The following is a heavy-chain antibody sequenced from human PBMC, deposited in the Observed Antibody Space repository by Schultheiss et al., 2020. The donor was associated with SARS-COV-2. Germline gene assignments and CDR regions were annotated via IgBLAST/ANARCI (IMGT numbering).Heavy chain of an antibody. V-gene: IGHV3-23*01. Sequence: GGSLRLSCAASVFTFSSYAMSWVRQAPGKGLEWVSTISGSGDRTYYADSVKGRFTISRDNFKNTLYLQMNSLRAEDTAVYYCARGCYGSGSCPVDHWGQGTLVTVSS. D-gene: IGHD3-10*01. CDR3: ARGCYGSGSCPVDH. J-gene: IGHJ4*02. CDR1: VFTFSSYA. CDR2: ISGSGDRT.